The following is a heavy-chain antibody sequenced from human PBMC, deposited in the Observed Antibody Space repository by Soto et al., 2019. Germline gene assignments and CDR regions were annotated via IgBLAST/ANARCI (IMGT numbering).Heavy chain of an antibody. V-gene: IGHV4-30-4*01. CDR1: GGSISNADYY. CDR3: ARAIVVTVGGMDV. CDR2: IYYSGSS. J-gene: IGHJ6*02. D-gene: IGHD5-12*01. Sequence: KTSETLSLTCTVSGGSISNADYYWSWVRQPPGKGLEWIGYIYYSGSSFFNPSLKSRVTMSKDTSKNQFSLRLTSVTAADTAVYYCARAIVVTVGGMDVWGRGTTVTVSS.